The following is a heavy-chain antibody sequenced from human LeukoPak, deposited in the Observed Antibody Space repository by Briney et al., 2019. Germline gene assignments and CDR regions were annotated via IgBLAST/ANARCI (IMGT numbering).Heavy chain of an antibody. CDR1: GGSISSYY. J-gene: IGHJ4*02. D-gene: IGHD3-10*01. Sequence: SETLSLTCTVSGGSISSYYWSWIRQPPGKGLEWIGYIYYSGSTNYNPSLKSRVTISVDTSKNQFSLKLSSVTAADMAVYYCARTQWFGELPFDYWGQGTLVTVSS. CDR2: IYYSGST. CDR3: ARTQWFGELPFDY. V-gene: IGHV4-59*01.